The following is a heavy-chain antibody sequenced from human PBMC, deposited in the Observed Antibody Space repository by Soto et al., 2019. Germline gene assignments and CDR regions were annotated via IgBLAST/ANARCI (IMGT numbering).Heavy chain of an antibody. CDR1: GFTFSSYA. V-gene: IGHV3-30-3*01. CDR3: ARDQTGDCRYYYYYGMDV. Sequence: QVQLVESGGGVVQPGRSLRLSCAASGFTFSSYAMHWVRQAPGKGLEWVAVISYDGSNKYYADSVKGRFTISRDNSKNTLYLQMNSLRAEDTAVYYCARDQTGDCRYYYYYGMDVWGQGTTVTVSS. J-gene: IGHJ6*02. CDR2: ISYDGSNK. D-gene: IGHD7-27*01.